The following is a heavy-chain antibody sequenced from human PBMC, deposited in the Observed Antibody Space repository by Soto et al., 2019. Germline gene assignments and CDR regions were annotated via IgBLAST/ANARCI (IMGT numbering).Heavy chain of an antibody. D-gene: IGHD3-10*01. V-gene: IGHV3-23*01. CDR2: ISGSGGST. CDR3: AKDSPWAGGGTFDY. Sequence: GGSLRLSCAASGFTFSSYAMSWVRQAPGKGLEWVSAISGSGGSTYYADSVKGRFTISRDNSXXXXXXXXXXXXXXXXXVYYCAKDSPWAGGGTFDYWGQGTLVTVSS. J-gene: IGHJ4*02. CDR1: GFTFSSYA.